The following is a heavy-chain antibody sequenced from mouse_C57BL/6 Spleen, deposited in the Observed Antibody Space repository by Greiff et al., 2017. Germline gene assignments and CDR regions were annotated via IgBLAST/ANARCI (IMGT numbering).Heavy chain of an antibody. J-gene: IGHJ4*01. CDR3: ARRGYGYEEWAMDY. D-gene: IGHD2-2*01. CDR1: GYAFTNYL. CDR2: INPGSGGT. Sequence: QVQLQQSGAELVRPGTSVKVSCKASGYAFTNYLIEWVKQRPGQGLEWIGVINPGSGGTNYNEKFKGKATLTADKSSSTAYMQLSRLTSEDSAVYFCARRGYGYEEWAMDYRGQRTSATVSS. V-gene: IGHV1-54*01.